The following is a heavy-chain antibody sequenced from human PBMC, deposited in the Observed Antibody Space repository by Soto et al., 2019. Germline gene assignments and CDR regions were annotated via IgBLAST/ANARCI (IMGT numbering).Heavy chain of an antibody. V-gene: IGHV4-31*03. CDR3: ARGYSYGFMHFDY. J-gene: IGHJ4*02. D-gene: IGHD5-18*01. CDR2: IYYSGST. CDR1: GGSISSGGYY. Sequence: TLSLTCTVSGGSISSGGYYWSWIRQHPGKGLEWIGYIYYSGSTYYNPSLKSRVTISVDTSKNQFSLKLSSVTAADTAVYYCARGYSYGFMHFDYWGQGAIVTVYS.